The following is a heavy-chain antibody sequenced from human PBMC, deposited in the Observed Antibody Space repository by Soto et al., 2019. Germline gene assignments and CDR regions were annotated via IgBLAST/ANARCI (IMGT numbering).Heavy chain of an antibody. D-gene: IGHD6-6*01. CDR1: GFTFSSYW. Sequence: GGSLRLSCAASGFTFSSYWMHWVRQAPGKGLEWVSSISSSSSYIYYADSVKGRFTISRDNAKNSLYLQMNSLRAEDTAVYYCARRLRQLVRVGYYGMDVWGQGTTVTVSS. CDR3: ARRLRQLVRVGYYGMDV. CDR2: ISSSSSYI. J-gene: IGHJ6*02. V-gene: IGHV3-21*01.